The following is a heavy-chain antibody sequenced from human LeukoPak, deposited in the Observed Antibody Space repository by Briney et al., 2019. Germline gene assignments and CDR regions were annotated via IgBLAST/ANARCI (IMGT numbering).Heavy chain of an antibody. V-gene: IGHV3-11*06. D-gene: IGHD2-2*01. CDR3: ARGYQSARNWFDP. CDR1: GFTFSDYY. Sequence: KSGGSLRLSCAASGFTFSDYYMSWIRQAPGKGLEWVSYISSSSSYTNYADSVKGRFTISRDNAKNSLYLQMNSLRAEDTAVYYCARGYQSARNWFDPWGQGTLVTVSS. J-gene: IGHJ5*02. CDR2: ISSSSSYT.